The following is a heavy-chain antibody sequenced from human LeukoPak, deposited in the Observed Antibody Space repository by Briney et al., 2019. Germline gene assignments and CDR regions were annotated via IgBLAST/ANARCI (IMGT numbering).Heavy chain of an antibody. CDR1: GGTFSSYA. CDR2: IIPIFGTA. CDR3: ARDREVRPHNWFDP. Sequence: ASVKVSCKASGGTFSSYAISWVRQAPGQGLEWMGGIIPIFGTANYAQKFQGRVTITADKSTSTAYMELSSLRSEDTAVYYCARDREVRPHNWFDPWGQGTLVTVSS. J-gene: IGHJ5*02. D-gene: IGHD3-10*01. V-gene: IGHV1-69*06.